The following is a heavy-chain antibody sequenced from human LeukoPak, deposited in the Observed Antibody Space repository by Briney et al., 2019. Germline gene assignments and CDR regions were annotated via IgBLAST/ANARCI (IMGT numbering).Heavy chain of an antibody. CDR2: IYNSGST. CDR3: ARGWYQSGRQLVRENAFDI. V-gene: IGHV4-59*01. Sequence: SETMSLTCTVSGGSISSYYWSWIRQPPGKGLEWIGYIYNSGSTNYNPSLKSRVTISVDTSKNQFSLKLSSVTAADTAVYYCARGWYQSGRQLVRENAFDIWGQGTMVTVSS. D-gene: IGHD6-13*01. CDR1: GGSISSYY. J-gene: IGHJ3*02.